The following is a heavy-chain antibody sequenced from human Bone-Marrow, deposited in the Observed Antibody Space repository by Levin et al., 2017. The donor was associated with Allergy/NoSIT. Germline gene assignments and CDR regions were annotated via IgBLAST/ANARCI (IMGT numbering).Heavy chain of an antibody. CDR2: IKQDGSER. J-gene: IGHJ6*02. CDR3: ARDRGWYAMDV. D-gene: IGHD3-10*01. Sequence: GESLKISCAASGFTFSSFWMTWVRQAPGKGLEGVANIKQDGSERYYVDSVKGRFTISRDNAKNSLYLQMNSLRAEDTAVYYCARDRGWYAMDVWGQGTTVTVSS. CDR1: GFTFSSFW. V-gene: IGHV3-7*01.